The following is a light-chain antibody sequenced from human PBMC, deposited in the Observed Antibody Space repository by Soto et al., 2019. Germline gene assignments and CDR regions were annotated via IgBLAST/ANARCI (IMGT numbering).Light chain of an antibody. CDR3: SSYISSSTLEMV. CDR2: DVS. CDR1: SSDVGGYNY. V-gene: IGLV2-14*03. Sequence: QSALTQPASVSGSPGQSITISCTGTSSDVGGYNYVSWYRQHPGKAPKLMIYDVSNRPSGVSNRFSGSKSGNTASLTISGLQAEDEADYYCSSYISSSTLEMVFGGGTKLTVL. J-gene: IGLJ2*01.